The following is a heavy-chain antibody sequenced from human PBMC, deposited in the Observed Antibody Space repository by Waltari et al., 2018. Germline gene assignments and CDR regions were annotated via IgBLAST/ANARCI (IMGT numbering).Heavy chain of an antibody. CDR2: IYHSGST. CDR1: GYSIRSGYY. CDR3: ARLVPAAIPSAFDI. J-gene: IGHJ3*02. V-gene: IGHV4-38-2*01. Sequence: QVQLQESGPGLVKPSETLSLTCAVSGYSIRSGYYWGWIRQPPGKGLEWIGSIYHSGSTYYNPSLKSRVTISVDTSKNQFSLKLSSVTAADTAVYYCARLVPAAIPSAFDIWGQGTMVTVSS. D-gene: IGHD2-2*02.